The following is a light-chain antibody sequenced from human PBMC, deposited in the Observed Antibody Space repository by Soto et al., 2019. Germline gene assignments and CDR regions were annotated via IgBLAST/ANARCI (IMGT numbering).Light chain of an antibody. CDR2: VNN. Sequence: QSVLTQPPSVSGAPGQRVTISCTGSSSNIGAGYAVHWYQQLPGTAPKLLIYVNNNRPSGVPDRFSGSKSGTSASLAITGLQTEDEADYYFQSYDSSLSGSVFGGGTQLTVL. CDR1: SSNIGAGYA. CDR3: QSYDSSLSGSV. J-gene: IGLJ7*01. V-gene: IGLV1-40*01.